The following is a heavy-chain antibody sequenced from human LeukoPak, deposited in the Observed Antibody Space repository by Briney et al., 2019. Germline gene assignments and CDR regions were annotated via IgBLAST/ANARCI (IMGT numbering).Heavy chain of an antibody. CDR3: TTRYGSGSHLVDY. J-gene: IGHJ4*02. D-gene: IGHD3-10*01. V-gene: IGHV1-2*02. CDR1: GYTFTSYD. CDR2: INPNSGGT. Sequence: ASVKVSCKASGYTFTSYDINWVRQATGQGLEWMGWINPNSGGTNYAQKFQGRVTMTRDTSISTAYMELSRLRSDDTAVYYCTTRYGSGSHLVDYWGQGTLVTVSS.